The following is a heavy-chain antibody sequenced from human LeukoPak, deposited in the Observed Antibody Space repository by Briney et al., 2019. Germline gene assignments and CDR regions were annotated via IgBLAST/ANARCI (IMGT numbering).Heavy chain of an antibody. V-gene: IGHV3-7*03. Sequence: GGSLRLSCAASGFTFSTYWMTWVRQAPGKGLEWVANIKEDGSEKYYVDSVKGRFTISRDNAKNSLYLQMNSLRAEDTALYYCAKEMTAPYYFDYWGQGTLVTVSA. CDR2: IKEDGSEK. J-gene: IGHJ4*02. CDR1: GFTFSTYW. CDR3: AKEMTAPYYFDY. D-gene: IGHD2-21*02.